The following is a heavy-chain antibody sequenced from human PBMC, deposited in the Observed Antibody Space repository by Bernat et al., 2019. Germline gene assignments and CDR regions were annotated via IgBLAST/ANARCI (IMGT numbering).Heavy chain of an antibody. D-gene: IGHD2-21*01. V-gene: IGHV4-4*02. CDR2: SEHGGAT. CDR1: GASINSYW. Sequence: QMQLQESGPGLMKPSETLSLTCDVSGASINSYWWSWVRQPPGKGLEWIGESEHGGATNYNPSLKRRVTISVDKSKNQFSLKLSSVTAADTALYYCARNGAYCIEVWGQGTTVTVS. CDR3: ARNGAYCIEV. J-gene: IGHJ6*02.